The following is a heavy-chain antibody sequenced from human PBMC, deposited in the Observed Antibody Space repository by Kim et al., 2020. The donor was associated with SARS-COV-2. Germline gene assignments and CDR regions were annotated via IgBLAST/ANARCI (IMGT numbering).Heavy chain of an antibody. Sequence: GGSLRLSCAASGFTFSSYGMHWVRQAPGKGLEWVAVISYDGSNKYYADSVKGRFTISRDNSKNTLYLQMNSLRAEDTAVYYCAKSLGYSGYDWVLDYWGQGTLVTVSS. D-gene: IGHD5-12*01. V-gene: IGHV3-30*18. CDR2: ISYDGSNK. CDR1: GFTFSSYG. CDR3: AKSLGYSGYDWVLDY. J-gene: IGHJ4*02.